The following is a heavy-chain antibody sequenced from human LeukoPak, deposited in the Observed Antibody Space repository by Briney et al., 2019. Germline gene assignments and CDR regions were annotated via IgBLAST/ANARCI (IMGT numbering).Heavy chain of an antibody. V-gene: IGHV3-11*04. D-gene: IGHD2-15*01. CDR3: TRVLGYCSGGSCYSGARYYYYYMDV. J-gene: IGHJ6*03. Sequence: GGTLRLSCEASGFTFSDYYMTWMRQAPGKGLEWVSYISGSGTDILCADSVKGRFTMSRDNAKNTLYLQMNSLRTEDTAVYYCTRVLGYCSGGSCYSGARYYYYYMDVWGKGTTVTVSS. CDR2: ISGSGTDI. CDR1: GFTFSDYY.